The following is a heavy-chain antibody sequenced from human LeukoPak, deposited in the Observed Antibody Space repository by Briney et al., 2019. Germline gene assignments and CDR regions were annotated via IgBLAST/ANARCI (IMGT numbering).Heavy chain of an antibody. Sequence: GGSLRLSCAASELTFRSYWMRWVRQAPGKGLEWVANIKQDGSEKNYVDSVKGRFTISRDNAKNSMYLQMNSLRAEDTAVYYCAREGFAAASDIWGQGTMVTVSS. CDR3: AREGFAAASDI. J-gene: IGHJ3*02. D-gene: IGHD2-15*01. CDR1: ELTFRSYW. V-gene: IGHV3-7*01. CDR2: IKQDGSEK.